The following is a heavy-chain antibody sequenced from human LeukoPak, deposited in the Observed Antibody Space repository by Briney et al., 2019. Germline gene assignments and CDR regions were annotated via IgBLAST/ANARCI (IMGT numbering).Heavy chain of an antibody. CDR2: ISSSSSYI. CDR1: GFTFSSYS. J-gene: IGHJ5*02. Sequence: GGSLRLSCAASGFTFSSYSMNWVRQAPGKGLEWVSSISSSSSYIYYADSVKGRFTISRDNAKNSLYLQMNSLRAEDTAVYYCARDPGGPYTCNPLFDPWGQGTLVTVSS. V-gene: IGHV3-21*01. CDR3: ARDPGGPYTCNPLFDP. D-gene: IGHD2-2*02.